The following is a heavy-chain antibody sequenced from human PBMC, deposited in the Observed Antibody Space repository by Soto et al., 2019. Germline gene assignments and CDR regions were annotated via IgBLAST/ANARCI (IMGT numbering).Heavy chain of an antibody. CDR1: GGSISSYY. J-gene: IGHJ4*02. V-gene: IGHV4-59*01. CDR3: ARFGYSYGYLPPYFAY. CDR2: IYYSGST. D-gene: IGHD5-18*01. Sequence: WETLSLTGTVCGGSISSYYCSWIRQPPGKGLEWIGYIYYSGSTNYNPSLKSRVTISADTSKNTFSLKMSSVTAADTAVYYCARFGYSYGYLPPYFAYWGQGTLVTLCS.